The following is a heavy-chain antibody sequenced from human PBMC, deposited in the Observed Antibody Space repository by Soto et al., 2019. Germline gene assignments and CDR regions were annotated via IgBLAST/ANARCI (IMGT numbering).Heavy chain of an antibody. J-gene: IGHJ6*02. V-gene: IGHV3-49*03. CDR2: IRSKAYGGTT. D-gene: IGHD3-9*01. Sequence: GGSLRLSCTASGFTFGDYAMSWFRQAPGKGLEWVGFIRSKAYGGTTEYAASVKGRFTISRDDSKSIAYLQMNSLKTEDTAVYYCTRRVNYDILTGVMDVWGQGTTVTVSS. CDR3: TRRVNYDILTGVMDV. CDR1: GFTFGDYA.